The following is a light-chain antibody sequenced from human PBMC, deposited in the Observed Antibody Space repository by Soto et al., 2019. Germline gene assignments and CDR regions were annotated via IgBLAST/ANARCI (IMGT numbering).Light chain of an antibody. CDR1: QSVSSSY. V-gene: IGKV3-20*01. Sequence: EIVLTQSPGTLSLSPGERATLSCRASQSVSSSYLAWYQQKPGQAPRQLIYGASSRATGIPDRFSGSGSGIDITLTITRLEPEDFAVYYCQHYRTTFGGGTRVDIK. CDR3: QHYRTT. CDR2: GAS. J-gene: IGKJ4*01.